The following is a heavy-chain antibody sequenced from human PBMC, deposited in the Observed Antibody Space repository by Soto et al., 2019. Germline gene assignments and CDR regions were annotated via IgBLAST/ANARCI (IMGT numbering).Heavy chain of an antibody. J-gene: IGHJ6*02. CDR1: RLTFSTYD. V-gene: IGHV3-33*01. D-gene: IGHD3-16*01. CDR3: AGEPRGGAYDMDV. Sequence: QVQLVESGGGVVQPGTSLRLSCAASRLTFSTYDMHWVRQAPGKGLEWVALILSDASREFYADSVKGRFSISRDNSKYTLFLQMNGLRVEDTAVYYCAGEPRGGAYDMDVWGQGTTVTVSS. CDR2: ILSDASRE.